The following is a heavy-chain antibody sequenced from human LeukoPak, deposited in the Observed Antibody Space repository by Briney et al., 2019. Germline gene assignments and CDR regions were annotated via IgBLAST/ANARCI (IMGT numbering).Heavy chain of an antibody. Sequence: PWETQSLTCSVSGDSISSSYWSWIRQPPGKGLEWIGNIYYSAITNYNPSLQSRKTMSIVTCESQFSLQLTSVSAADTAVYYCARRFSSRSDGNGYYYGLDAFAVWGQGTLVTVSS. V-gene: IGHV4-59*08. CDR3: ARRFSSRSDGNGYYYGLDAFAV. CDR1: GDSISSSY. CDR2: IYYSAIT. D-gene: IGHD3-22*01. J-gene: IGHJ3*01.